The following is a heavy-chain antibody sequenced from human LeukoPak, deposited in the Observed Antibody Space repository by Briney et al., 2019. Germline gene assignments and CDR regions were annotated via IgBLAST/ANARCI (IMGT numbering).Heavy chain of an antibody. CDR1: GFRISKSW. CDR2: ISENGSEE. V-gene: IGHV3-7*03. D-gene: IGHD2-8*02. J-gene: IGHJ4*02. Sequence: GGSLRLSCEASGFRISKSWMTWVRQSPGRGLEWVACISENGSEEKYLDSVRGRFTISRDNSKSTLSLQMNSLRAEDTAIYYCATYRQVLLPFESWGQGTLVTVSS. CDR3: ATYRQVLLPFES.